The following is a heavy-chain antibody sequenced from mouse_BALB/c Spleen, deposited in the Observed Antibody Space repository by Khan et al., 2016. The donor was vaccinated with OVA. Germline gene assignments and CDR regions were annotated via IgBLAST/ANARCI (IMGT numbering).Heavy chain of an antibody. CDR3: ARDYGSSFWFAY. J-gene: IGHJ3*01. CDR1: GYTFTNYI. V-gene: IGHV1S136*01. Sequence: QLQQSGPELVKPGASVKMSCKASGYTFTNYIIHWVKQKPGQGLEWIGYINPHNDGTKYNEKFKGKATLTSDKSSSTAYMELSGLTSEDAAVYYCARDYGSSFWFAYWGQGTLVTVSA. CDR2: INPHNDGT. D-gene: IGHD1-1*01.